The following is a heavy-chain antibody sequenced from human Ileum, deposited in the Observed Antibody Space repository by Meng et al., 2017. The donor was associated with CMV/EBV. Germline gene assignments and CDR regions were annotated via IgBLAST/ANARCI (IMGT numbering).Heavy chain of an antibody. CDR2: IRFDGSDQ. D-gene: IGHD2-8*01. Sequence: GESLKISCAASGFTFSNYAMHWARQAPGKGLEWVSFIRFDGSDQYYAGSVKGRFTTSRDNSLNTLFLQMNSLRPEDTAVYYCASAPCTSRCAPRGVDVWGQGTTVTVSS. CDR1: GFTFSNYA. J-gene: IGHJ6*02. CDR3: ASAPCTSRCAPRGVDV. V-gene: IGHV3-30*02.